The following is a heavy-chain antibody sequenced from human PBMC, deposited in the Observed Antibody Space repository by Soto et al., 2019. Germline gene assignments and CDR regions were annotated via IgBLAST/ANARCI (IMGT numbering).Heavy chain of an antibody. Sequence: EVQLVESGGGLVQPGGSLRFSCAASGFTFSSYWMHWVRQAPGKGLVWVSHINSDGRTTNYADSVRGRFTISRDNAKNTLYLQMNSLRAEDTAVYYCARGYSGSYRIDYWGQGTLVTVSS. J-gene: IGHJ4*02. CDR2: INSDGRTT. D-gene: IGHD1-26*01. CDR3: ARGYSGSYRIDY. CDR1: GFTFSSYW. V-gene: IGHV3-74*01.